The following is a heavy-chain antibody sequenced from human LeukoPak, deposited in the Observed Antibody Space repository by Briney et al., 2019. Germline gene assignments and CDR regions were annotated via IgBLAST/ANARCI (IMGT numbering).Heavy chain of an antibody. D-gene: IGHD3-22*01. Sequence: GGSLRLSCAASGFTLSSYAMHWVRQAPGKGLEWVAVISYDGGNKYYADSVKGRFTISRDNSKNTLYLQMNSQRDEDTAMYYRARGDAYDSSGYLDYWGQGTLVTVSS. CDR1: GFTLSSYA. J-gene: IGHJ4*02. V-gene: IGHV3-30*04. CDR3: ARGDAYDSSGYLDY. CDR2: ISYDGGNK.